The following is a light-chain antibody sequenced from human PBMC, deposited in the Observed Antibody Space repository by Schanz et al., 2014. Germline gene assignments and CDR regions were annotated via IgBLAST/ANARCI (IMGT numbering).Light chain of an antibody. CDR3: QQRSNFT. V-gene: IGKV3-11*01. CDR2: DAS. J-gene: IGKJ5*01. Sequence: EIVLTQSPGTLSLSPGERATLSCRASQSVASDYLAWYQQKPGLAPRLLIYDASNRATGIPARFSGSGSGTEFTLTISSLEPEDFAVYYCQQRSNFTFGQGTRLEIK. CDR1: QSVASDY.